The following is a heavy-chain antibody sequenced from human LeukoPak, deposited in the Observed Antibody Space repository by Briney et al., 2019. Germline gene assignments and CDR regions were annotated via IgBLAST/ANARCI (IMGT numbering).Heavy chain of an antibody. Sequence: GGSLRLSCAASAFTFSNYNMNWVRQAPGKGLEWISHISTTGVTIYYVDSVKGRFTISRDNAKNSLYLQMKSLRAEDTAVYYCARDDGSFRRYFDLWGRGTRVTVSS. V-gene: IGHV3-48*04. D-gene: IGHD1-26*01. CDR1: AFTFSNYN. J-gene: IGHJ4*02. CDR3: ARDDGSFRRYFDL. CDR2: ISTTGVTI.